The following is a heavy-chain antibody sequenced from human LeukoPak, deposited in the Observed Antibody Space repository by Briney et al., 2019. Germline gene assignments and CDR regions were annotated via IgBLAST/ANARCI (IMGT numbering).Heavy chain of an antibody. D-gene: IGHD5-12*01. CDR2: INPNSGGT. V-gene: IGHV1-2*02. CDR3: ARERGYSGYDYVDY. J-gene: IGHJ4*02. Sequence: WMGWINPNSGGTNYAQKFQGRVTMTRDTSISTAYMELSRLRSDDTAVYYCARERGYSGYDYVDYWGQGTLVTVSS.